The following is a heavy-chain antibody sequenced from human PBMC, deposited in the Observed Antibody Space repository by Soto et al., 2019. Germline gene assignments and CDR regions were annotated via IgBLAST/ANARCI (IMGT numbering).Heavy chain of an antibody. CDR1: GYSFTSYW. Sequence: PGESLKISCKGSGYSFTSYWIGWVRQMPGKGLEWMGIIYPGDSDTRYSPSFQGQVTISADKSISTAYLQWSSLKASDTAMYYCARGGLNVLRYFDWLSHNWFVPWGQGTLVTVSS. CDR3: ARGGLNVLRYFDWLSHNWFVP. J-gene: IGHJ5*02. D-gene: IGHD3-9*01. V-gene: IGHV5-51*01. CDR2: IYPGDSDT.